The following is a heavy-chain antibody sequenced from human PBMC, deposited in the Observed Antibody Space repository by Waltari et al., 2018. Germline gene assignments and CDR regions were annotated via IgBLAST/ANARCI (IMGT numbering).Heavy chain of an antibody. CDR2: INPNSGGT. V-gene: IGHV1-2*02. CDR1: GYTFTGYY. CDR3: ARSQVHRSTSCCMAY. J-gene: IGHJ4*02. D-gene: IGHD2-2*01. Sequence: QVQLVQSGAEVKKPGASVKVSCKASGYTFTGYYMHWVRQAPGQGLEWMGWINPNSGGTNYAQKFQGRVTMTRDTSISTAYMELSRLRSDDTAVYYCARSQVHRSTSCCMAYWGQGTLVTVSS.